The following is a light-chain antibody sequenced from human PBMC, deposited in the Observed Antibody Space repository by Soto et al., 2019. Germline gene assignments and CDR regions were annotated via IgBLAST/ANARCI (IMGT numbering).Light chain of an antibody. CDR1: QGFSNY. CDR2: AAS. CDR3: RKYNSAPRA. Sequence: DIQMTQSPSSLSASVGDRVTISCRASQGFSNYLAWYQQKPGKVPKLLIYAASTLQSGVPSRFSGSGSGTDFTLTISSLQPEDVATYYCRKYNSAPRAFGQGTKVEIK. J-gene: IGKJ1*01. V-gene: IGKV1-27*01.